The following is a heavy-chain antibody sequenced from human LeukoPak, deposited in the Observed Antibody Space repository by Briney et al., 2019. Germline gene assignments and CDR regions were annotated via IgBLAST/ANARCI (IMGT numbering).Heavy chain of an antibody. CDR2: INAGNGNT. J-gene: IGHJ4*02. CDR1: GYTFTSYA. Sequence: ASVRVSCKASGYTFTSYAMHWVRQAPGQRLEWMGWINAGNGNTKYSQKFQGRVTITRDTSASTAYMELSSLRSEDTAVYYCARGYSYYNFDYWGQGTLVTVSS. V-gene: IGHV1-3*01. CDR3: ARGYSYYNFDY. D-gene: IGHD5-18*01.